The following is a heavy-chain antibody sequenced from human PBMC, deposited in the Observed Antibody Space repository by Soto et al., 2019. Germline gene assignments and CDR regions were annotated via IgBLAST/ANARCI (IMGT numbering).Heavy chain of an antibody. D-gene: IGHD3-16*02. V-gene: IGHV1-69*01. Sequence: QVQLVQSGAEVKKPGSSVKVSCKASGDTDTNYVISWVRQAPGQGLEWMGGIFPKFGTTYSDQKLQDRLTSTADESTSTFYMQLSSLRLDDTAVYYCEAEMTFGKLSVVWGQGTTVTVSS. CDR2: IFPKFGTT. J-gene: IGHJ6*02. CDR1: GDTDTNYV. CDR3: EAEMTFGKLSVV.